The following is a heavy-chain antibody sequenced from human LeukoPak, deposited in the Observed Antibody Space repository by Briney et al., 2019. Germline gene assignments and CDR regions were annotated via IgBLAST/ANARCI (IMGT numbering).Heavy chain of an antibody. V-gene: IGHV4-59*08. J-gene: IGHJ4*02. D-gene: IGHD2-21*02. Sequence: SETLSLTCTVSGGSISSYYWSWIRQPPGKGLEWIGYIYYSGSTNYNPSLKSRVSISVDTSKGQFSLKLSSVTAADTAVYYCARHSGVTYYFDYWGQGTLVTVSS. CDR1: GGSISSYY. CDR2: IYYSGST. CDR3: ARHSGVTYYFDY.